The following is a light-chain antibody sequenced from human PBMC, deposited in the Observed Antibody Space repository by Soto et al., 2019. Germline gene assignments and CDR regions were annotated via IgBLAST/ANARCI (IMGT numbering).Light chain of an antibody. Sequence: QSALTQPASVSGSPGQSITISCTGTSSDVGGYNYVSWYQQHPGKAPKLMIYDVSNRPSGVSNRFSGSKSGNTASLTISGRQAEDEADYYCSSYTSSSPWVFGGGTKVTVL. V-gene: IGLV2-14*01. CDR3: SSYTSSSPWV. CDR2: DVS. J-gene: IGLJ3*02. CDR1: SSDVGGYNY.